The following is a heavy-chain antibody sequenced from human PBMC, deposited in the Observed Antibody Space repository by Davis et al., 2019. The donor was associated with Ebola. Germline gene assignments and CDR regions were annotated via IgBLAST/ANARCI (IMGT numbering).Heavy chain of an antibody. Sequence: GASLKISCAASGFTFSNAWMSWVRQAPGKGLEWVGRITSKPDGGTTDYAAPVKGRFTISRDDSKNTLYLQMNSLKTEDTAVYYCTTVLRYFDWSRIPYPLGHDYWGQGTLVTVSS. CDR3: TTVLRYFDWSRIPYPLGHDY. D-gene: IGHD3-9*01. V-gene: IGHV3-15*01. CDR2: ITSKPDGGTT. CDR1: GFTFSNAW. J-gene: IGHJ4*02.